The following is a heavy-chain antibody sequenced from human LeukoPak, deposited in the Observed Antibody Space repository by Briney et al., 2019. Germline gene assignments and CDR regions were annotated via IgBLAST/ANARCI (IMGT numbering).Heavy chain of an antibody. D-gene: IGHD3-22*01. Sequence: PGGSLRLSCAASAFSFSDYNMNWVRQAPGKGLEWVSSITSSGSYIYYADSVKGRFTISRDNAKNSLYLQMNSLRAEDTAVYYCARDQRGSSGWLLDYWGQGTLVTVSS. J-gene: IGHJ4*02. CDR1: AFSFSDYN. V-gene: IGHV3-21*01. CDR3: ARDQRGSSGWLLDY. CDR2: ITSSGSYI.